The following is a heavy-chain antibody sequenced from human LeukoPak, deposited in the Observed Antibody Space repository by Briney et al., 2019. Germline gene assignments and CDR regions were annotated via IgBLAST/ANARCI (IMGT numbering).Heavy chain of an antibody. CDR1: GGSISSGGYY. J-gene: IGHJ2*01. V-gene: IGHV4-31*03. D-gene: IGHD3-22*01. Sequence: SETLSLTCTVSGGSISSGGYYWSWIRQHPGKGLEWIGYIYYSGSTYYNPSLKSRVTISVDTSKNQFSLKLSSVTAADTAVYYCARSFRYYDSSGPPPDLWGRGTLVTVSS. CDR3: ARSFRYYDSSGPPPDL. CDR2: IYYSGST.